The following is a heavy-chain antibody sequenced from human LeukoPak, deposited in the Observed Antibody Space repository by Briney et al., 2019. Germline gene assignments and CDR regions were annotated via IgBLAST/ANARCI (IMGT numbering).Heavy chain of an antibody. J-gene: IGHJ4*02. CDR2: IIPIFGTA. V-gene: IGHV1-69*06. D-gene: IGHD1-20*01. CDR1: GGTFSSYA. Sequence: ASVKVSCKASGGTFSSYAISWVRQAPGQGLKWMGGIIPIFGTANYAQKFQGRVTITADKSTSTAYMELSSLRSEDTAVYYCASTINWNPPFPYWGQGTLVTVSS. CDR3: ASTINWNPPFPY.